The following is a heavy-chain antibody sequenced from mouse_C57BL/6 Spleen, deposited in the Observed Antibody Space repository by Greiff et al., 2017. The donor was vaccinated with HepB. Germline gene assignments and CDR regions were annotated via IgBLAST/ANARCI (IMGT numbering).Heavy chain of an antibody. Sequence: QVQLKQPGAELVKPGASVKLSCKASGYTFTSYWMQWVKQRPGQGLEWIGEIDPSDSYTNYNQKFKGKATLTVDTSSSTAYMQLSSLTSEDSAVYYCARGPKGVDWYFDVWGTGTTVTVSS. CDR3: ARGPKGVDWYFDV. CDR2: IDPSDSYT. CDR1: GYTFTSYW. V-gene: IGHV1-50*01. J-gene: IGHJ1*03.